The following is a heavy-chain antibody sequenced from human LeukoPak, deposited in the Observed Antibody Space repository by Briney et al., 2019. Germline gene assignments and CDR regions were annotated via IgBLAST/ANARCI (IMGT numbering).Heavy chain of an antibody. D-gene: IGHD4-17*01. CDR3: ASPPQFGDYWYFDY. J-gene: IGHJ4*02. CDR2: IYYSGST. Sequence: SETLSLTCTVSGGSISSGGYYWSWIRQHPGKGLEWIGYIYYSGSTYYNPSLKSRVTISVDTSKNQFSLKLSSVTAADTAVYYCASPPQFGDYWYFDYWGQGTLVTVSS. CDR1: GGSISSGGYY. V-gene: IGHV4-31*03.